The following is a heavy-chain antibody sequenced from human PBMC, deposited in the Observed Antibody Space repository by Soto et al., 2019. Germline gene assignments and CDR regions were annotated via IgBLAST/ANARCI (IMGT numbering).Heavy chain of an antibody. Sequence: LSLTCTVSGGSTSSNYWTWIRQTPGKGLEWIGYVYTSGSTNYNPSLKSRVTISEDTSKSQFSLKVNSMTAADTAVYYCARYRREAVAGYTLDNWGQGILVTVSS. J-gene: IGHJ4*02. CDR2: VYTSGST. CDR3: ARYRREAVAGYTLDN. V-gene: IGHV4-4*08. CDR1: GGSTSSNY. D-gene: IGHD6-13*01.